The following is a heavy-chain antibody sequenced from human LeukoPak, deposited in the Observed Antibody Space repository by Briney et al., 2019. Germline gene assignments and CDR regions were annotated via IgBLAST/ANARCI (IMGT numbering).Heavy chain of an antibody. V-gene: IGHV3-23*01. Sequence: PGGSLRLSCAASGFTFSSYAMGWVRRAPGKGLEWVSAISGSGGSTYYADSVKGRFTISRDNSKDTLYLQMNSLRAEDTAVYYCAKDRSLSLDAFDIWGQGTMVTVSS. J-gene: IGHJ3*02. CDR1: GFTFSSYA. CDR3: AKDRSLSLDAFDI. CDR2: ISGSGGST.